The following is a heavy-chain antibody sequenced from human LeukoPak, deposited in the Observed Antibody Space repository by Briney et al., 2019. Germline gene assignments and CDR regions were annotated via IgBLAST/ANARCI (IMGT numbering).Heavy chain of an antibody. CDR1: GYTFTSYY. CDR2: MNPNSGNT. V-gene: IGHV1-8*02. D-gene: IGHD3-22*01. CDR3: ARGPPYYYDSSGYLNYYYYYMDV. J-gene: IGHJ6*03. Sequence: ASVKVSCKASGYTFTSYYMHWVRQATGQGLEWMGWMNPNSGNTGYAQKFQGRVTMTRNTSISTAYMELSSLRSEDTAVYYCARGPPYYYDSSGYLNYYYYYMDVWGKGTTVTISS.